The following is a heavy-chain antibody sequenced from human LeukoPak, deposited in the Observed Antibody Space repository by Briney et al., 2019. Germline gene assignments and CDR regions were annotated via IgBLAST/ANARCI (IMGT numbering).Heavy chain of an antibody. V-gene: IGHV1-2*02. J-gene: IGHJ4*02. CDR3: ARRHGDYYIDY. CDR2: INPKNGGR. D-gene: IGHD4-17*01. Sequence: ASVKVSCKASVYTFTGYYMHWVRQAPGQGLEWMGWINPKNGGRTYAQKFQGRVTMTTDTSISTAYMELSRIRSDDTAVYYCARRHGDYYIDYWGQGTLVTVSS. CDR1: VYTFTGYY.